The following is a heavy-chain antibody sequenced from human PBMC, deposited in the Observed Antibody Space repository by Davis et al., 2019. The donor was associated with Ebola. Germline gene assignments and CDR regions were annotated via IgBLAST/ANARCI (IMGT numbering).Heavy chain of an antibody. Sequence: PGGSLRLSCAASGFTFSNAWMTWVRQAPGKGLEWVGRIKSKTGGGTTDYAAPVKGRFTISRDDSKNTLYLQMSSLKTEDTAVYYCAKVNEGKWSRLPFDCWGQGTLVTVSS. CDR3: AKVNEGKWSRLPFDC. J-gene: IGHJ4*02. CDR1: GFTFSNAW. D-gene: IGHD1-1*01. V-gene: IGHV3-15*01. CDR2: IKSKTGGGTT.